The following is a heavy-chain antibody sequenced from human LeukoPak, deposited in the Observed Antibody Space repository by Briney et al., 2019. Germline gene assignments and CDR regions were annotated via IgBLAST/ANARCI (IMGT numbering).Heavy chain of an antibody. CDR3: ARDRGYGGNLGFDY. V-gene: IGHV3-48*01. J-gene: IGHJ4*02. CDR1: GFTFSSYS. D-gene: IGHD4-23*01. Sequence: GGSLRLSCAASGFTFSSYSMNWVRQAPGKGLEWVSYISSSSSTIYYADSVRGRFTVSRDNAKNSLYLQMNSLRAEDTAVYYCARDRGYGGNLGFDYWGRGTLVTVSS. CDR2: ISSSSSTI.